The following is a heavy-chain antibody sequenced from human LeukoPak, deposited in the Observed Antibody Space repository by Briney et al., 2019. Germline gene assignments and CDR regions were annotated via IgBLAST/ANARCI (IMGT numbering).Heavy chain of an antibody. CDR1: GFTFSCHA. Sequence: PGGSLRLSCSACGFTFSCHAIYWVRHASPEGLEYVSAISSDGITTYYADSVKGRFTISRDNSKNTLYLQMSSLRAEDTAVYYCVNIAAEDYWGQGTLVTVSS. CDR3: VNIAAEDY. D-gene: IGHD6-13*01. CDR2: ISSDGITT. J-gene: IGHJ4*02. V-gene: IGHV3-64D*09.